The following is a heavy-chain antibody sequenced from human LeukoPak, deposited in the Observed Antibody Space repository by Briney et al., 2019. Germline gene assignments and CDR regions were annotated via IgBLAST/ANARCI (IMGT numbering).Heavy chain of an antibody. V-gene: IGHV4-39*07. CDR3: ARDRGGGVSDY. Sequence: SETLSLTCTVSGGSISSSSYYWGWIRQPPGKGLEWIGSIYYSGSTYYNPSLKSRLTISVDTSKNQFSLKLSSLTAADTAVYYCARDRGGGVSDYWGQGTLVTVSS. J-gene: IGHJ4*02. CDR2: IYYSGST. CDR1: GGSISSSSYY. D-gene: IGHD3-10*01.